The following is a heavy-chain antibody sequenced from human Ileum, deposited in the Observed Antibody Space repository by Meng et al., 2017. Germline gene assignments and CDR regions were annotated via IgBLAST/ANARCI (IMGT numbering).Heavy chain of an antibody. CDR3: ARRLPFYGMDV. V-gene: IGHV3-48*03. CDR2: INSDTTTK. J-gene: IGHJ6*02. D-gene: IGHD4-11*01. CDR1: GFTFSVYE. Sequence: GESLKISCAASGFTFSVYEMIWVRQAPGKGLEWVSKINSDTTTKHYASFVEGRFTVSRDNAENSLYLQMNSLRAEDTAVYYCARRLPFYGMDVWGQGTTVTVSS.